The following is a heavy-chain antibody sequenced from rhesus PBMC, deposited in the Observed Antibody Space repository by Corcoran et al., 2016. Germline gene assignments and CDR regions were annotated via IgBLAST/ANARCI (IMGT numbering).Heavy chain of an antibody. CDR2: SYGRGGGT. CDR3: AREGEGSYGLDS. D-gene: IGHD5-24*01. Sequence: QVQLQESGPAVVKPSETLSLTCAVSGGSLSDDYYWSWIRPPPGKGLEWIGYSYGRGGGTNYNPSLKNRVTSARDTSKNQCSLKLSAVTAADTAVYYGAREGEGSYGLDSWGQGVVVTVSS. V-gene: IGHV4-106*01. CDR1: GGSLSDDYY. J-gene: IGHJ6*01.